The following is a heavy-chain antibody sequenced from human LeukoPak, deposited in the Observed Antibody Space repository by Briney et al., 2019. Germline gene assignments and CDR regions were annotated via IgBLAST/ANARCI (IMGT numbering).Heavy chain of an antibody. V-gene: IGHV4-59*08. D-gene: IGHD6-13*01. CDR3: ARRAYSSSLSFDI. J-gene: IGHJ3*02. Sequence: PSETLSLTCTVSGGSISSYYWSWIRQPPGKGLEWIGYIYYSGSTNYNPSLKSRVTISVDTSKNQFSLKLSSVTAADTAVYYCARRAYSSSLSFDIWGQGTMVTVSS. CDR1: GGSISSYY. CDR2: IYYSGST.